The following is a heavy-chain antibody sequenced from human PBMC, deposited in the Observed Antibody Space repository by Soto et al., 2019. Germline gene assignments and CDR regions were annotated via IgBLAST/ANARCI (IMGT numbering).Heavy chain of an antibody. CDR1: WYTFTIYG. D-gene: IGHD6-19*01. CDR2: ISAYNGNT. J-gene: IGHJ5*02. CDR3: AGHSTGWYWLET. V-gene: IGHV1-18*01. Sequence: ASVXVAFKASWYTFTIYGISFVLQAPGQGLDRMGWISAYNGNTNYAQKLQGRVTMTTDTSTSTAYMELRSLRSDDTAVYYCAGHSTGWYWLETCGQGPLV.